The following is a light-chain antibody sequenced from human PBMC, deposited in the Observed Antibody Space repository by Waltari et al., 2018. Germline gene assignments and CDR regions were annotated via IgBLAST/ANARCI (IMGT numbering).Light chain of an antibody. J-gene: IGLJ3*02. CDR1: TSDLGGYND. V-gene: IGLV2-11*01. Sequence: ALTHPRPVSGSPGRPATIPCTGTTSDLGGYNDAPWYQHHPGKAPKPMIFDATQRPAGVPARVCGFQSASTAALTISGLQAEDEADYYRCSFAGTYTWVFGGGTKVTVL. CDR2: DAT. CDR3: CSFAGTYTWV.